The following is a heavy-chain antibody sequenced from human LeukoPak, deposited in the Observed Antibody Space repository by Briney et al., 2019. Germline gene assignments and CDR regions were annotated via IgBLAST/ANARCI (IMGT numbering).Heavy chain of an antibody. CDR2: VYQSGTT. D-gene: IGHD5-18*01. CDR3: ARIFIRNGYSFDFDC. Sequence: SGTLCLTCTVSGFSISSVHYWGWVRQPPGAGLEWIGSVYQSGTTYYNPSLKIRVTTSVDMSKNQFSLRLRPVTAADTAVYYCARIFIRNGYSFDFDCWGQGTLVTVSS. J-gene: IGHJ4*02. V-gene: IGHV4-38-2*02. CDR1: GFSISSVHY.